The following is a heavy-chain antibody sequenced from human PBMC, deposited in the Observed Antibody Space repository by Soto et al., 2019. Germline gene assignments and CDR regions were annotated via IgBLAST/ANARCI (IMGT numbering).Heavy chain of an antibody. CDR3: VKRLRDFSIPGPWFDP. D-gene: IGHD3-3*01. V-gene: IGHV5-51*01. Sequence: GESLKISYRYSEYRFNNYWIAWVREMPGKGLGWMGIIGPSDSDTQYSPSFKGQVTISADKAFNTVYLQWGRLKASDSAMYDCVKRLRDFSIPGPWFDPWGQGTLVTVSS. CDR2: IGPSDSDT. J-gene: IGHJ5*02. CDR1: EYRFNNYW.